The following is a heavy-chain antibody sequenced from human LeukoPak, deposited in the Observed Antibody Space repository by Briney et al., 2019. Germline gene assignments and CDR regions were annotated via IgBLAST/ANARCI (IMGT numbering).Heavy chain of an antibody. D-gene: IGHD3-22*01. CDR1: GFTFSNYG. J-gene: IGHJ4*02. CDR2: IRYGGSNE. V-gene: IGHV3-30*02. CDR3: AKDGNSGYYYPYYSDY. Sequence: GGSLRLSCAASGFTFSNYGMNWVRQAPGKGLEWVAFIRYGGSNEYYADSVKGRFTISRDNSKNTLYLQMNSLRAEDTALYYCAKDGNSGYYYPYYSDYWGQGTLVTVSS.